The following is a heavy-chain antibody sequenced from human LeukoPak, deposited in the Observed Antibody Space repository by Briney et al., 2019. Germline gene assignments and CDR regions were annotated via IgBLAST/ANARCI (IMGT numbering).Heavy chain of an antibody. V-gene: IGHV3-23*01. CDR3: AKDPNYYDSSGYYH. Sequence: PGASLRLSCAASGFTFSSYAMSWVRRAPGKGLEWVSAISGSGGSTYYADSVKGRFTISRDNSKNTLYLQMNSLRAEDTAVYYCAKDPNYYDSSGYYHWGQGTLVTVSS. J-gene: IGHJ5*02. CDR1: GFTFSSYA. CDR2: ISGSGGST. D-gene: IGHD3-22*01.